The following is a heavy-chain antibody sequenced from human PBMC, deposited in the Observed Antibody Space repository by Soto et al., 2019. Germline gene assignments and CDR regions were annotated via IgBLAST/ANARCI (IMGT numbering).Heavy chain of an antibody. CDR3: ARDQRWLPDSDYYGMDV. CDR2: IYYSGST. J-gene: IGHJ6*02. Sequence: KPSETLSLTCTVSGGSISSGGYYWSWIRQHPGKGLEWIGYIYYSGSTYYNPSLKSRVTISVDTSKNQFSLKLSSVTAADTAVYYCARDQRWLPDSDYYGMDVWGQGTTVTVSS. CDR1: GGSISSGGYY. D-gene: IGHD5-12*01. V-gene: IGHV4-31*03.